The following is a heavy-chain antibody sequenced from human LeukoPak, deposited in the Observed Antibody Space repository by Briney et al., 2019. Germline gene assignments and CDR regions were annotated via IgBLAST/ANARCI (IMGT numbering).Heavy chain of an antibody. J-gene: IGHJ4*02. CDR1: GFTFSSYA. CDR3: AKDLEEDYYDSSGHGIGFDY. Sequence: GGSLRLSCAASGFTFSSYAMSWVRQAPGKGLEWVSAISGSGGGTYYADSVKGRFTISRDNSKNTLYLQMNSLRAEDTTVYYCAKDLEEDYYDSSGHGIGFDYWGQGTLVTVSS. D-gene: IGHD3-22*01. CDR2: ISGSGGGT. V-gene: IGHV3-23*01.